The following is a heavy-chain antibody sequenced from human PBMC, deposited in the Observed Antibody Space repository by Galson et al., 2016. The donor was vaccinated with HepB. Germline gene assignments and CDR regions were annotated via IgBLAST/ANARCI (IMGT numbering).Heavy chain of an antibody. CDR2: ISGNGGST. V-gene: IGHV3-23*01. CDR3: AKEGTIFGAVPYGMDV. D-gene: IGHD3-3*01. CDR1: GFTFSRYW. J-gene: IGHJ6*02. Sequence: SLRLSCAASGFTFSRYWMHWVRQTPGKGLEWVSTISGNGGSTCYADSVKGRFTISRDNSKNTLYLQMNSLRAEDTAVYYCAKEGTIFGAVPYGMDVWGQGTTVTVSS.